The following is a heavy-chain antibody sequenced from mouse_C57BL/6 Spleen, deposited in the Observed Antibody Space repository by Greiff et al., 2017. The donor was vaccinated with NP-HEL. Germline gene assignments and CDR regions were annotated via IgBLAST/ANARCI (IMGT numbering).Heavy chain of an antibody. CDR2: INYDGSST. D-gene: IGHD2-1*01. CDR3: ARDNYSYSDAMED. J-gene: IGHJ4*01. Sequence: EVQLQESEGGLVQPGSSVKLSCTASGFTFTDYCMAWVRQSPEKGLEWVANINYDGSSTYYLDSLKGRVILSRDNATNILYLQLRSLTSEDSATYYCARDNYSYSDAMEDWGKGTTVT. CDR1: GFTFTDYC. V-gene: IGHV5-16*01.